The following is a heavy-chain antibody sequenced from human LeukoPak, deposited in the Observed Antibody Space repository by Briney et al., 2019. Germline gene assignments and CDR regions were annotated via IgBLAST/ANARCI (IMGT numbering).Heavy chain of an antibody. CDR2: INHSGST. J-gene: IGHJ4*02. Sequence: PSETLSLTCAVYGGSSSGYYWSWIRQPPGKGLEWIGEINHSGSTNYNPSLKSRVTISVDTSKNQFSLKLSSVTAADTAVYYCARGREGIRGHYFDYWGQGTLVTVSS. V-gene: IGHV4-34*01. D-gene: IGHD3-3*02. CDR3: ARGREGIRGHYFDY. CDR1: GGSSSGYY.